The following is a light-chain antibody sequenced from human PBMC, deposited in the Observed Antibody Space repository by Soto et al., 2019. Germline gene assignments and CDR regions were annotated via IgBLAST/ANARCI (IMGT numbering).Light chain of an antibody. V-gene: IGLV2-14*01. J-gene: IGLJ1*01. Sequence: QSALTQPPSASGTPGQRVTISCSGSSSNIGSNTVNWYQQHPGKAPKLMISEVNNRPSGVSNRFSGSKSGNTAYLTISGLQVGDEAEYFCFSFTTTSTHVFGTGTKVTVL. CDR2: EVN. CDR3: FSFTTTSTHV. CDR1: SSNIGSNT.